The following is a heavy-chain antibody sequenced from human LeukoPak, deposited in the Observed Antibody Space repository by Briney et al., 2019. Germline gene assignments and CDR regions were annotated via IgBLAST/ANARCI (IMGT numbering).Heavy chain of an antibody. V-gene: IGHV3-21*01. J-gene: IGHJ4*02. D-gene: IGHD2-2*01. CDR3: ARAYCSSTRCSYYFDS. Sequence: SSSSYIYYADSVNGRFTISTDNAKNSLYLQMNSLRAEDTAVYYCARAYCSSTRCSYYFDSWGQGTLVTVSS. CDR2: SSSSYI.